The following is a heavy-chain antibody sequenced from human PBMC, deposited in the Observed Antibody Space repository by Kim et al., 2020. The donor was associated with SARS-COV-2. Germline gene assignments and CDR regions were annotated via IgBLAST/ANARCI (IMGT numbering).Heavy chain of an antibody. D-gene: IGHD6-13*01. Sequence: SETLSLTCTVSGGPISSYYWSWIRQPPGKGLEWIGYIYYSGSTNYNPSLKSRVTISVDTSKNQFSLKLSSVTAADTAVYYCASSPGGPASSSWPYYYYGMDVWGQGTTVTVSS. J-gene: IGHJ6*02. CDR2: IYYSGST. V-gene: IGHV4-59*08. CDR1: GGPISSYY. CDR3: ASSPGGPASSSWPYYYYGMDV.